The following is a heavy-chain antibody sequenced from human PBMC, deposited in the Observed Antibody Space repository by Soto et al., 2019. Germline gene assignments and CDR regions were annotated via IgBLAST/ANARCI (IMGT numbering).Heavy chain of an antibody. D-gene: IGHD2-15*01. CDR3: ARAAGYCSAGSCSSLDY. Sequence: ASVKVSCKASGYTFTSYGISWVRQAPGQGLEWMGWISAYNGNTNYAQKLQGRVTMTTDTSTSTAYMELRSLRSDDTAVYYCARAAGYCSAGSCSSLDYWGQGTLVTVSS. V-gene: IGHV1-18*01. CDR1: GYTFTSYG. J-gene: IGHJ4*02. CDR2: ISAYNGNT.